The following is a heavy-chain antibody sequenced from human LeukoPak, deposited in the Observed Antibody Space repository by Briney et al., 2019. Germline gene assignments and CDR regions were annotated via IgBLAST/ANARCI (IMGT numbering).Heavy chain of an antibody. Sequence: SETLSLTCTVSGGSISSGDYYWSWIRQPPGKGLEWIGEIYHSGATNYNPSLKSRVTISLDKSKDQLSLKLTSVTAADTAVYYCERDWPDPQGAFDIWGQGTMVTVSS. CDR2: IYHSGAT. CDR1: GGSISSGDYY. J-gene: IGHJ3*02. CDR3: ERDWPDPQGAFDI. V-gene: IGHV4-31*03.